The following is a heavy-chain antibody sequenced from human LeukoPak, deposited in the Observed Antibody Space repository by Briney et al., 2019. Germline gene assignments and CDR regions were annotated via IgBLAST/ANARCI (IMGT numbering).Heavy chain of an antibody. Sequence: TSETLSLTCGVYGGSFSGYYWSWIRQPPGKGLGWIGEINRGGSTNYNPSLKSRVTISVDTSKNHFSLKLSSVTAADTAVYYCARERAGTRAFDIWGQGTMVTVSS. V-gene: IGHV4-34*01. D-gene: IGHD6-19*01. CDR3: ARERAGTRAFDI. CDR2: INRGGST. CDR1: GGSFSGYY. J-gene: IGHJ3*02.